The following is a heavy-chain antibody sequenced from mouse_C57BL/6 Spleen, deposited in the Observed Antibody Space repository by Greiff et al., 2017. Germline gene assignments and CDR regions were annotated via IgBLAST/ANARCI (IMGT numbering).Heavy chain of an antibody. J-gene: IGHJ4*01. V-gene: IGHV1-58*01. Sequence: EVQLQPSGAELVRPGSSVKMSCKTSGYKFTSYGINWVKQRPGQGLERIGYISIGNGYTEYNEKIKVKATLTSETSSSTAYMQLSSLTSEDSAIYFCAREDSNYVRGAMDYWGQGTSVTVSS. CDR1: GYKFTSYG. D-gene: IGHD2-5*01. CDR2: ISIGNGYT. CDR3: AREDSNYVRGAMDY.